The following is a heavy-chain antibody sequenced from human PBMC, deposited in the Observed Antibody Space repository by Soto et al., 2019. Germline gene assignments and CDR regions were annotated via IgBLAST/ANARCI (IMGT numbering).Heavy chain of an antibody. J-gene: IGHJ6*02. V-gene: IGHV4-39*01. D-gene: IGHD6-13*01. Sequence: LSLTCTVSGGSIRRSSYYWGWIRQPPGKGLEWIGSIYYSGSTHYNPSLKSRVTISVDTSKNQFSLKLSSVTAADAAVYYCARRGVAAHNYYYYYYGMDVWGQGTTVTVSS. CDR3: ARRGVAAHNYYYYYYGMDV. CDR1: GGSIRRSSYY. CDR2: IYYSGST.